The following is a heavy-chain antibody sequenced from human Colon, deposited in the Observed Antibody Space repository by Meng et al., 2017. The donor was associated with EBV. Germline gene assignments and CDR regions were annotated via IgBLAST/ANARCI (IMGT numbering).Heavy chain of an antibody. CDR1: GDSLSSANW. CDR2: IHHNGNT. CDR3: ARTAICIGGSCTTWDY. J-gene: IGHJ4*02. V-gene: IGHV4-4*03. D-gene: IGHD2-15*01. Sequence: VLCQGPGPEGVKPPGTLSLTCPVSGDSLSSANWWRWVRQPPGKGLEWIGEIHHNGNTNYNPSLKSRVTISVDKSKNQFVLKVTSVTAADTAVYYCARTAICIGGSCTTWDYWGQGALVTVSS.